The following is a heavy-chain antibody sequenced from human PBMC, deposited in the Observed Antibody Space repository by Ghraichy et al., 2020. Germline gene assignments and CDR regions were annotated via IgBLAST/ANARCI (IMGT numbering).Heavy chain of an antibody. J-gene: IGHJ5*02. CDR1: GFTFSSYA. CDR2: ISGSGGST. V-gene: IGHV3-23*01. CDR3: AKEGRGYCSGGSCYPIGWFDP. D-gene: IGHD2-15*01. Sequence: GGSLRLSCAASGFTFSSYAMSWVRQAPGKGLEWVSAISGSGGSTYYADSVKGRFTISRDNSKNTLYLQMNSLRAEDTAVYYCAKEGRGYCSGGSCYPIGWFDPWGQGTLVTVSS.